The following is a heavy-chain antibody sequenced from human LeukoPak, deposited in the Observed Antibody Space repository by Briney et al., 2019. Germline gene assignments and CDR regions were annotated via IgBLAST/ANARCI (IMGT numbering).Heavy chain of an antibody. CDR3: ARGPRVEAYYYDSSGYSFDP. D-gene: IGHD3-22*01. Sequence: ASVKVSCKASGYTFTGYYTHWVRQAPGQGLEWMGWINPNSGGTSYAQKFQGRVTMTRDTSISTAYMELSRLRSDDTAVYYCARGPRVEAYYYDSSGYSFDPWGQGTLVTVSS. V-gene: IGHV1-2*02. J-gene: IGHJ5*02. CDR2: INPNSGGT. CDR1: GYTFTGYY.